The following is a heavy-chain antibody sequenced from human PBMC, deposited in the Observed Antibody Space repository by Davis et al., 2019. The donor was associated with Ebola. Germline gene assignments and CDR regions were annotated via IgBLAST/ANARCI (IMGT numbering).Heavy chain of an antibody. J-gene: IGHJ4*02. CDR2: IYYSGST. V-gene: IGHV4-39*07. CDR1: GGSISSSSYY. D-gene: IGHD2-2*01. Sequence: PSETLSLTCTVSGGSISSSSYYWGWIRQPPGKGLEWIGSIYYSGSTYYNPSLKSRVTISVDTSKNQFSLKLSSVTAADTAVYYCARGRAYCASTSCYIFDYWGQGTLVTVSS. CDR3: ARGRAYCASTSCYIFDY.